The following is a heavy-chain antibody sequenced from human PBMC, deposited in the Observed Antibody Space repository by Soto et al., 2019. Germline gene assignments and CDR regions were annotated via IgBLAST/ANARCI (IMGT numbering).Heavy chain of an antibody. CDR2: IVVGSGNT. J-gene: IGHJ4*02. CDR1: GFTFTSSA. Sequence: SVKVSCKASGFTFTSSAVQWVRQARGQRLEWIGWIVVGSGNTNYAQKFQERVTITRDMSTSTAYMELSSLRSEDTAVYYCAAAPPYSWNDGYRDYWGQGTLVTVSS. CDR3: AAAPPYSWNDGYRDY. D-gene: IGHD1-20*01. V-gene: IGHV1-58*01.